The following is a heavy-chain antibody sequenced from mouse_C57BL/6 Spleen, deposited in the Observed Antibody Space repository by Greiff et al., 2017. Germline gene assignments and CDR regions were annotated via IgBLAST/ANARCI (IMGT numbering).Heavy chain of an antibody. V-gene: IGHV1-7*01. J-gene: IGHJ4*01. CDR3: AITTVVPYAMDY. CDR2: INPSSGYT. D-gene: IGHD1-1*01. CDR1: GYTFTSYW. Sequence: VQLQQSGAELAKPGASVKLSCKASGYTFTSYWMHWVKQRPGQGLEWIGYINPSSGYTKYTQKFKDKATLTADKSSSTAYMQLSSLTYEDSAVYYCAITTVVPYAMDYWGQGTSVTVSS.